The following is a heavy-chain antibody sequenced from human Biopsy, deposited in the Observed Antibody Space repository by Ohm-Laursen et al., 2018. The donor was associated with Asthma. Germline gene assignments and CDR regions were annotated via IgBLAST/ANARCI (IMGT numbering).Heavy chain of an antibody. Sequence: SVTASCKASGYTVTRFALNSVRHPPGQGLEWLGWINTNTGTPTYAQGFTGRFVFSLETSVNTAHLQISNLKAEDTAVYYCARMISYDHEMSDPFFDYWGRDTLVTVSS. D-gene: IGHD3-16*01. V-gene: IGHV7-4-1*02. CDR3: ARMISYDHEMSDPFFDY. CDR1: GYTVTRFA. CDR2: INTNTGTP. J-gene: IGHJ4*02.